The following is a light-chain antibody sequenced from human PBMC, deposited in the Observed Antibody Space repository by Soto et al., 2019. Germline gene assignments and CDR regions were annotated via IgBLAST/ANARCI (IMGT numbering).Light chain of an antibody. Sequence: QSVLTQPPSASGTPGQRVTISCSGTSSNIGSNTVNCYQQLPGTAPKLLIYSNNQRPSGVPDRFSGSKSGTSASLAISGLQYEDEADYYCAAWDDSLNGPVFGGGTKVTVL. J-gene: IGLJ2*01. CDR2: SNN. CDR1: SSNIGSNT. CDR3: AAWDDSLNGPV. V-gene: IGLV1-44*01.